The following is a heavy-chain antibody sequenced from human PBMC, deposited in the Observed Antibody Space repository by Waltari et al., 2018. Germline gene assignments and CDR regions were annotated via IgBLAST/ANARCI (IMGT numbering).Heavy chain of an antibody. Sequence: QVQLVQSGAEVKKPGASVKVSCKASGYTFTGYYMHWVRQAPGQGLEWMGWINPNRGGTNYAQKFQGRVTMTRDTSISTAYMELSRLRSDDTAVYYCARGPYCSSTSCYYYYMDVWGKGTTVTISS. CDR3: ARGPYCSSTSCYYYYMDV. V-gene: IGHV1-2*02. J-gene: IGHJ6*03. D-gene: IGHD2-2*01. CDR1: GYTFTGYY. CDR2: INPNRGGT.